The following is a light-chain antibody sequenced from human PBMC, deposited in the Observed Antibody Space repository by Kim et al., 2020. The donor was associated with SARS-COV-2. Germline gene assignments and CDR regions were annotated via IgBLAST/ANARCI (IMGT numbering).Light chain of an antibody. CDR2: YDS. V-gene: IGLV3-21*04. J-gene: IGLJ2*01. CDR3: QVWDSSSDHPV. CDR1: NIESKS. Sequence: APGKTARITRGGNNIESKSVHWYQQKPGQAPVLVIYYDSDRPSGIPERFSGSNSGNTATLTISRVEAGDEADYYCQVWDSSSDHPVFGGGTQLTVL.